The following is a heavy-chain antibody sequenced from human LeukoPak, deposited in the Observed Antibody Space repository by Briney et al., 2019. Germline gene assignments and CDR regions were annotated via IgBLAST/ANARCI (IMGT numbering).Heavy chain of an antibody. D-gene: IGHD2-2*01. CDR2: IKKDGSER. J-gene: IGHJ4*02. CDR1: GFTFSTYW. CDR3: ARDTAGTIVEPGRSDF. V-gene: IGHV3-7*01. Sequence: GGSLRLSCATSGFTFSTYWMSWVRQAPGKGLEWVANIKKDGSERHYVDSVKGRFSISRDNAKNSLYLQMNSLRAEDTAVYYWARDTAGTIVEPGRSDFWGQGTLVTVSS.